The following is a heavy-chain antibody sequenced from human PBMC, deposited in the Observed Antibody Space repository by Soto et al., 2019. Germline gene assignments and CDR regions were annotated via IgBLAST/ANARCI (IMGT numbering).Heavy chain of an antibody. D-gene: IGHD2-15*01. CDR2: ISYDGSNK. CDR1: GFTFSSYA. Sequence: QVQLVESGGGVVQPGRSLRLSCAASGFTFSSYAMHWVRQAPGKGLEWVAVISYDGSNKYYADSVKGRFTISRDNSKNTLDLQMNSLRAEDTAVYYCARGISPYYCSGGSCYSDVVDYWGQGTLVTVSS. J-gene: IGHJ4*02. CDR3: ARGISPYYCSGGSCYSDVVDY. V-gene: IGHV3-30-3*01.